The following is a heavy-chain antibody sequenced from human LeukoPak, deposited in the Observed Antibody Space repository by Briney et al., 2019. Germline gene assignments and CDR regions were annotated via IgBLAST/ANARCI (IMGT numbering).Heavy chain of an antibody. CDR3: ARETAAGTDFDY. CDR1: GFTFSSYW. Sequence: GGSLRLSCAASGFTFSSYWVHWVRQAPGKGLVWVSRINSDGSSTSYADSVKGRFTISRDNAKNTLYLQMNSLRAEDTAVYYCARETAAGTDFDYWGQGTLVTVSS. V-gene: IGHV3-74*01. J-gene: IGHJ4*02. D-gene: IGHD6-13*01. CDR2: INSDGSST.